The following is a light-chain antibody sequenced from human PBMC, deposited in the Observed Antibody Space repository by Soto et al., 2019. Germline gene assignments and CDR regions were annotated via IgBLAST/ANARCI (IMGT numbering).Light chain of an antibody. CDR1: SSDVGGYNY. CDR3: SSYTSSTNYV. CDR2: ASS. V-gene: IGLV2-14*01. Sequence: QSVLTQPASVSGSPGQSITISCTGTSSDVGGYNYVSWYQHHAGKAPRLMIYASSNRPSGVSHRFSGSRSGNTASLTISGLQAEDEADYYCSSYTSSTNYVFGTGTKVTVL. J-gene: IGLJ1*01.